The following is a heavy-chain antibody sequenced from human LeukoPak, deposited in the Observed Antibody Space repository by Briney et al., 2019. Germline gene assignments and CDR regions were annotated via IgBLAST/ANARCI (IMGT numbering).Heavy chain of an antibody. CDR3: ATYTHWVAGDV. CDR1: GFTFIDSW. V-gene: IGHV3-7*01. D-gene: IGHD3-16*01. CDR2: MNQDGSAK. Sequence: GGSLRVSCAASGFTFIDSWMSWVRQALGKGLEWVANMNQDGSAKGYVDSVKGRFTIYRDNARNSLYLQMSSLRPEDTAVYYCATYTHWVAGDVWGQGTTVTVSS. J-gene: IGHJ6*02.